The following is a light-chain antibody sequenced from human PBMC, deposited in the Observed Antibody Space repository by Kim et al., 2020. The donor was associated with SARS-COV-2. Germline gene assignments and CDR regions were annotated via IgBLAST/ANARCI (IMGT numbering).Light chain of an antibody. J-gene: IGKJ2*01. Sequence: SVSPGERATLSCKASQSVTTDLAWYQHKPGQAPRLLISDASARATGLPVRFSGSGSGTEFTLTITSLQSEDFAVYFCQQYNKWPYTFGQGTKLEI. V-gene: IGKV3-15*01. CDR1: QSVTTD. CDR3: QQYNKWPYT. CDR2: DAS.